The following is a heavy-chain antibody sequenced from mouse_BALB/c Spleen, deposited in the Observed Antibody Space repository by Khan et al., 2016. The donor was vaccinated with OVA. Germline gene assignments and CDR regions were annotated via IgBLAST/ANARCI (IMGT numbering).Heavy chain of an antibody. V-gene: IGHV2-2*01. CDR1: GFSLTTYG. J-gene: IGHJ3*01. D-gene: IGHD2-12*01. CDR3: ARSSYRYDFTY. CDR2: IWSGGST. Sequence: QIQLVQSGPGLVQPSQSLSITCTVSGFSLTTYGIHWVRQSPGKGLEWLGVIWSGGSTDSNAPFKSRLSISKDNSKSQVFFKMNSLQADDTAIYYCARSSYRYDFTYWGQGTLVTVAA.